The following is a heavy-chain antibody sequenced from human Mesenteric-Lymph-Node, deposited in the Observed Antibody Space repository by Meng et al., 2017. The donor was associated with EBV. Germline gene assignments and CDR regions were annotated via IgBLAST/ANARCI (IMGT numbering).Heavy chain of an antibody. D-gene: IGHD6-13*01. J-gene: IGHJ4*02. CDR2: INYRRST. V-gene: IGHV4-30-4*01. CDR1: GGSISSGSYF. Sequence: VQLQESGPGHGKASQTLSLNCAGSGGSISSGSYFRSLIRQSPGKGLELIGYINYRRSTHYNPSLKSRISKSRDKSGNQFSLKLRSVTAADTAVYFCAREVCSWSFDHWGQGTLVTVSS. CDR3: AREVCSWSFDH.